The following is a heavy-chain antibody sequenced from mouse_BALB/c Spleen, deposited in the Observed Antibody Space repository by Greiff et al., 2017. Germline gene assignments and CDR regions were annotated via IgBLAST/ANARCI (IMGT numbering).Heavy chain of an antibody. J-gene: IGHJ4*01. V-gene: IGHV1-9*01. CDR1: GYTFSSYW. D-gene: IGHD1-1*01. CDR2: ILPGSGST. Sequence: QVQLQQSGAELMKPGASVKISCKATGYTFSSYWIEWVKQRPGHGLEWIGEILPGSGSTNYNEKFKGKATFTADTSSNTAYMQLSSLTSEDSAVYYCASTGYGSSYGDAMDYWGQGTSVTVSS. CDR3: ASTGYGSSYGDAMDY.